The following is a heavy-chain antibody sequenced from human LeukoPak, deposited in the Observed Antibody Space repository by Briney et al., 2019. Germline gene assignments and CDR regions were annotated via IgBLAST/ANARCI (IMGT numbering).Heavy chain of an antibody. CDR3: ARDPCSSTSCYENWFDP. J-gene: IGHJ5*02. Sequence: GASAKVSCTASGYTFTSYGISWVRQAPGQGLEWMGWTSAYNGNTNYAQKLQGRVTMTTDTSTSTAYMELRSLRSDDTAVYYCARDPCSSTSCYENWFDPWGQGTLVTVSS. V-gene: IGHV1-18*01. CDR1: GYTFTSYG. CDR2: TSAYNGNT. D-gene: IGHD2-2*01.